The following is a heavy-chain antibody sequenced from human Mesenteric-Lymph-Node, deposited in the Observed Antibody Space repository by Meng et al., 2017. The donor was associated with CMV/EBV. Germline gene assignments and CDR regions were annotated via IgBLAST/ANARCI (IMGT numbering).Heavy chain of an antibody. CDR1: NGSISSSSYD. CDR2: IYYSGST. V-gene: IGHV4-39*07. J-gene: IGHJ6*02. D-gene: IGHD6-19*01. CDR3: ARDVFGQQWLGGTYYYFAMDV. Sequence: SETLSLTCTVSNGSISSSSYDWGWIRQPPGKGREWIGNIYYSGSTYYNPSLKSRVTISVDTSKNQYSLKLSSVTAADTAVYYCARDVFGQQWLGGTYYYFAMDVWGQGTTVTVSS.